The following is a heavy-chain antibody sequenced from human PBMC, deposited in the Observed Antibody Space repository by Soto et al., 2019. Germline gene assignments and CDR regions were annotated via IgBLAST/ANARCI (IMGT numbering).Heavy chain of an antibody. CDR1: GCTFSSYA. CDR3: ARDRWLRDYYYGMDV. J-gene: IGHJ6*02. V-gene: IGHV1-69*01. D-gene: IGHD6-19*01. Sequence: QVQLVQSGAEVKKPGSSVKVSCKASGCTFSSYAINWVRQAPGQGLEWMGGIIPIFGTANYAKKFQGRVTITADESTSTDYMERSSLRSENTDVYYCARDRWLRDYYYGMDVWGQGTTVTVCS. CDR2: IIPIFGTA.